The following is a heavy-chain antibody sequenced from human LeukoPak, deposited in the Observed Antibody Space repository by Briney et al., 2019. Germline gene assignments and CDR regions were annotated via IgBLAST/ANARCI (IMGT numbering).Heavy chain of an antibody. CDR1: GFTFSTYW. J-gene: IGHJ4*02. CDR2: IKPDGSGR. Sequence: GGSLRLSCAASGFTFSTYWMTWVRQAPGEGLEWVANIKPDGSGRYYVDSVKGRFTISRDNAKNSLSLQMNSLRVEDTAVYYCARDRDTSDYWGQGTLVTVSS. CDR3: ARDRDTSDY. V-gene: IGHV3-7*01.